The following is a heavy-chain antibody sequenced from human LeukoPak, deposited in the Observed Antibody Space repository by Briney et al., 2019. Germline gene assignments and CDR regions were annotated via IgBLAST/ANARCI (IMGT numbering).Heavy chain of an antibody. V-gene: IGHV4-38-2*02. CDR1: RYSISSDYH. CDR3: ARDRNMIFGVVISSFDY. D-gene: IGHD3-3*01. Sequence: SETLSLTCTVSRYSISSDYHWVWIRPPPGKGLEWIGSISHSGNTYYNPSLKSRVTISLDTSKNQFSLRLSSVTAADTAVYYCARDRNMIFGVVISSFDYWGQGILVSVSS. CDR2: ISHSGNT. J-gene: IGHJ4*02.